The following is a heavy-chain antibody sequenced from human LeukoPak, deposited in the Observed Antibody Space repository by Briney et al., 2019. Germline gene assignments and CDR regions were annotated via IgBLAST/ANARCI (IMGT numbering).Heavy chain of an antibody. J-gene: IGHJ3*02. V-gene: IGHV4-34*01. D-gene: IGHD2-21*01. Sequence: SETLSLTCAVYGGSFSGYYWSWIRQPPGKGLGWIGEINHSGSTNYNPSLKSRVTISVDTSKNQFSLKLSSVTAADTAVYYCARAVDWDAFDIWGQGTMVTVSS. CDR1: GGSFSGYY. CDR2: INHSGST. CDR3: ARAVDWDAFDI.